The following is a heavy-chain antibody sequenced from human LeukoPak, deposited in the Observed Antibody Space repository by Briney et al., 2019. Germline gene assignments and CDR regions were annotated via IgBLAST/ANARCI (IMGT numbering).Heavy chain of an antibody. CDR2: IKQDGSEK. V-gene: IGHV3-7*01. Sequence: GGSLRLSCAASRFTFSSYWMSWVRQAPGKGLEWVANIKQDGSEKYYVDSVKGRFTISRDNAKNSLYLQMNSLRAEDTAVYYCARDVGYYDSSGYCDYWGQGTLVTVSS. D-gene: IGHD3-22*01. CDR3: ARDVGYYDSSGYCDY. CDR1: RFTFSSYW. J-gene: IGHJ4*02.